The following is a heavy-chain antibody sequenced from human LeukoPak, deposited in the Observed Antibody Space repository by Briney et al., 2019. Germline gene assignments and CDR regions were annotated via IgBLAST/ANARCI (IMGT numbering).Heavy chain of an antibody. CDR1: GYTFSSYG. V-gene: IGHV3-21*06. J-gene: IGHJ4*02. CDR3: ATETNGRHYDY. D-gene: IGHD1-14*01. Sequence: GGSLRLSCAASGYTFSSYGMHWVRQAPGKGLEWVASIGPTGSDRYHADSIKGRFTISRDNANNFLYLQMNSLRAEDTAVYYCATETNGRHYDYWGQGTLLTVSS. CDR2: IGPTGSDR.